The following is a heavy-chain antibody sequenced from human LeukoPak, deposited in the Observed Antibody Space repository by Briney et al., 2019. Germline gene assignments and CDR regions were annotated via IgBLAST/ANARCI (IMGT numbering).Heavy chain of an antibody. CDR2: ISSSGSTV. CDR3: ARLGVTRPGY. V-gene: IGHV3-48*03. D-gene: IGHD3-3*01. J-gene: IGHJ4*02. CDR1: GFIFSSYE. Sequence: SGESLRLSCAVSGFIFSSYEMNWVRQAPGKGLEWVSYISSSGSTVYYADSVKGRFTISRDNAKNSLFLQMNSLRAEDTAVYYCARLGVTRPGYWGQGTLVTVSS.